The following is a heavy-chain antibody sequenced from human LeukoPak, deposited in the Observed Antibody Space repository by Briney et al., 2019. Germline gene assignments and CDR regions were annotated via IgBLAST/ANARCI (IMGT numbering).Heavy chain of an antibody. CDR2: IIPIFGTA. CDR1: GGTFSSYA. D-gene: IGHD3-22*01. V-gene: IGHV1-69*13. CDR3: ARGSSGYSNHDAFDI. J-gene: IGHJ3*02. Sequence: SVKVSFKASGGTFSSYAISWVRQAPGQGLEWMGGIIPIFGTANYAQKFQGRVTITADESTSTAYMELSSLRSEDTAVYYCARGSSGYSNHDAFDIWGQGTMVTVSS.